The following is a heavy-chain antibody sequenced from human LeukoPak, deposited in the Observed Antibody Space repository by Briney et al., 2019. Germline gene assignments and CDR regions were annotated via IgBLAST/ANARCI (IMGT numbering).Heavy chain of an antibody. CDR1: GYTFTSND. CDR3: ARGTVCGSGGKCSGSWYYDY. CDR2: INPNSGNT. D-gene: IGHD6-13*01. Sequence: ASVKVSCKASGYTFTSNDINWVRQATGQGLEWMGWINPNSGNTGYAQKFQGRVAMTRNTSISTAYMELSSLRSEDTVVYYCARGTVCGSGGKCSGSWYYDYWGQGTLVTVSS. V-gene: IGHV1-8*01. J-gene: IGHJ4*02.